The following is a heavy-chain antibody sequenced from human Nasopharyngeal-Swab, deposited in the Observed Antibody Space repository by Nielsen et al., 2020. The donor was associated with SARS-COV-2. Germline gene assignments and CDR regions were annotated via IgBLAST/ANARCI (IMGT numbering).Heavy chain of an antibody. CDR3: ARENNWEALRYFDL. D-gene: IGHD1-20*01. Sequence: GGSLRLSCTASGFTVSTNYMAWVRQAPGKGLEWVSVLFSGGITYYSDSVKGRFTISRDNAKSSLYLQMNSLRVEDTALYYCARENNWEALRYFDLWGRGTLVTVSS. V-gene: IGHV3-53*05. CDR2: LFSGGIT. CDR1: GFTVSTNY. J-gene: IGHJ2*01.